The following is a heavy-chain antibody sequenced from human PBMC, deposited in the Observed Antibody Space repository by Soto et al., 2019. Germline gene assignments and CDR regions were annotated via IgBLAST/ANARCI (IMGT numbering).Heavy chain of an antibody. Sequence: SVKVSCKASGGTFSSYAISWVRRAPGQGLEWMGGIIPIFGTANYAQKFQGRVTITADESTSTAYMELSSLRSEDTAVYYCARSGGSGWYRDYFDYWGQGTLVTVSS. CDR1: GGTFSSYA. V-gene: IGHV1-69*13. CDR3: ARSGGSGWYRDYFDY. CDR2: IIPIFGTA. J-gene: IGHJ4*02. D-gene: IGHD6-19*01.